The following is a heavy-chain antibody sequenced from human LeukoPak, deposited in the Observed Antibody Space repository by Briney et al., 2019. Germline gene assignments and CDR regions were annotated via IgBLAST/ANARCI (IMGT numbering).Heavy chain of an antibody. J-gene: IGHJ4*02. CDR2: IYLRGNT. CDR1: GGSISSGGYY. Sequence: PSQTLSLTCTVSGGSISSGGYYWSWIRQPPGKGLEWVGEIYLRGNTNYNPSLESRVTISVDESKTQLSLRLESVTAADTAVYYCARGTITTVTDSWGPGTLVTVSS. V-gene: IGHV4-30-2*01. D-gene: IGHD4-17*01. CDR3: ARGTITTVTDS.